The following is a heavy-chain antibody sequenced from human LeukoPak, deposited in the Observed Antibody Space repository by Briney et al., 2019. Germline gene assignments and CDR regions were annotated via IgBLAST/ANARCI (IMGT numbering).Heavy chain of an antibody. CDR1: GFTFSSYE. V-gene: IGHV3-48*03. J-gene: IGHJ5*02. Sequence: GGSLRLSCAASGFTFSSYEMNWVRQAPGKGLEWVSYISSSGSTIYYADSVKGRFTISRDNAKNSLYLQMNSLRAVDTAVYYCARGDLDYYDSSGYPNWFDPWGQGTLVSVSS. CDR3: ARGDLDYYDSSGYPNWFDP. D-gene: IGHD3-22*01. CDR2: ISSSGSTI.